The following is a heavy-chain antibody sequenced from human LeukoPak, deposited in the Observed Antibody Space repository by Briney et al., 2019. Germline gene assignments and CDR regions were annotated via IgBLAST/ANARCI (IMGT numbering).Heavy chain of an antibody. CDR1: GFTFSNAW. CDR3: TTDHSSWYLASYFDY. Sequence: GGSLRLSCAASGFTFSNAWMSWVRQAPGKGLEWVGRIKSKTDGGTTDYAAPVKGRFTISRDDSKNTLYLQMNSLKTEDIAVYYCTTDHSSWYLASYFDYWGQGTLVTVSS. J-gene: IGHJ4*02. CDR2: IKSKTDGGTT. D-gene: IGHD6-13*01. V-gene: IGHV3-15*01.